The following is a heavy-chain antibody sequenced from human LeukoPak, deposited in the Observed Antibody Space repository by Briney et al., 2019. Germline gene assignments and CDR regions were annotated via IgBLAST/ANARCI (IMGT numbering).Heavy chain of an antibody. D-gene: IGHD5-18*01. J-gene: IGHJ4*02. V-gene: IGHV3-74*01. CDR3: ARDYALWDDGLDY. CDR1: GNYW. Sequence: GGSLRLSCAASGNYWMHWVRQAPGKGLVWVSHINSDGSWTSYADSVKGRFTISKDNAKNTVYLQMNNLRAEDTAVYYCARDYALWDDGLDYWGQGTLVTVSS. CDR2: INSDGSWT.